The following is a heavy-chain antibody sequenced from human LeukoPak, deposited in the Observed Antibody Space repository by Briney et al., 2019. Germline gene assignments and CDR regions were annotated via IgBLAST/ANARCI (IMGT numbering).Heavy chain of an antibody. J-gene: IGHJ4*02. CDR2: IRYDGSNK. V-gene: IGHV3-30*02. CDR3: AKDLREGYYDSNGTFDH. CDR1: GSTFSSYA. Sequence: GGSLRLSCAASGSTFSSYAMHWVRQAPGKGLEWVAFIRYDGSNKYYAESVKGRLTISRDNSKNTLYLQMNSLRAEDTAVYYCAKDLREGYYDSNGTFDHWGRGTLVTVSS. D-gene: IGHD3-22*01.